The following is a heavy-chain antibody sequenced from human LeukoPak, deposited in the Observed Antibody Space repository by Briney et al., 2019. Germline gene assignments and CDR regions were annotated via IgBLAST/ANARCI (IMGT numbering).Heavy chain of an antibody. CDR1: GYSLSNYW. V-gene: IGHV5-51*04. J-gene: IGHJ4*02. CDR2: IYLSDSTT. Sequence: GESLKISCKGSGYSLSNYWMGWVRQMPGKGLEWMGIIYLSDSTTKYSPSFQGQVTISADKPITTAYLQWSSLKASDTAIYYCATTSNGWYRWDYWGRGTLVTVSS. CDR3: ATTSNGWYRWDY. D-gene: IGHD6-19*01.